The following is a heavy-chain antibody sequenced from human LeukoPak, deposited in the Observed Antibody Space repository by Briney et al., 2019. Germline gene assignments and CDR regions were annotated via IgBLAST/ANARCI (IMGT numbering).Heavy chain of an antibody. D-gene: IGHD3-22*01. Sequence: GGSLRLSCAASGFTFSSYAMSWVRQAPGKGLEWVSAISGSGGSTYYADSVKGRFTISRDNSKNTLHLQMNSLRAGDTAVYYCAREAWAIRSSSGPDPYYFDYWGQGTLVTVSS. CDR1: GFTFSSYA. J-gene: IGHJ4*02. CDR3: AREAWAIRSSSGPDPYYFDY. CDR2: ISGSGGST. V-gene: IGHV3-23*01.